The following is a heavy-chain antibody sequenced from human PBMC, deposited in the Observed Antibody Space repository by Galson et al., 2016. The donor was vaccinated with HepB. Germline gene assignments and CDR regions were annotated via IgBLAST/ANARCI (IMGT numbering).Heavy chain of an antibody. V-gene: IGHV3-7*01. CDR2: VNEDGSGT. D-gene: IGHD6-19*01. CDR3: WSGYSSGI. J-gene: IGHJ3*02. CDR1: GFRFSAYW. Sequence: SLRLSCAASGFRFSAYWMAWVRQAPGKGLEYVANVNEDGSGTQYMDSAKGRFTISRDNAKNSVGLQMNSLRAEDTALYYCWSGYSSGIGGQGTRVTVSS.